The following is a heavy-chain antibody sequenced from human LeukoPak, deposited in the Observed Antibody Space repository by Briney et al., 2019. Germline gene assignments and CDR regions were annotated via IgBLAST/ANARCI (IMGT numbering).Heavy chain of an antibody. V-gene: IGHV4-61*02. CDR3: VRENARSVPTAISPLDY. J-gene: IGHJ4*02. CDR2: IYTSGST. CDR1: GGSIGSGSYY. D-gene: IGHD2-2*01. Sequence: TLSHTCTVSGGSIGSGSYYWTWIRQPAGKGLEWIGRIYTSGSTDYSPSLKSRVTISADTSKNHFSLKLSSVTAADTAVYYCVRENARSVPTAISPLDYWGQGTLVTVSS.